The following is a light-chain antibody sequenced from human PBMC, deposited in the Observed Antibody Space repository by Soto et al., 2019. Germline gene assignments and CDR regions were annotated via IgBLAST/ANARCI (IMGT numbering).Light chain of an antibody. Sequence: QSALTQPASVSGSPGQSITISCTGTSSDVGGYNFVSWYQHHPGKAPKLMIYEVSNRPSGVSNRFSGSKSGNTASLTISGLQAEDEADYYCRSFASTHPYVFGPGTKVTVL. CDR3: RSFASTHPYV. CDR2: EVS. CDR1: SSDVGGYNF. V-gene: IGLV2-14*01. J-gene: IGLJ1*01.